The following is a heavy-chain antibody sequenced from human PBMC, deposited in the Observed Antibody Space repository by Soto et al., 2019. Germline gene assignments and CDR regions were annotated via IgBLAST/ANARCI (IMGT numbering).Heavy chain of an antibody. V-gene: IGHV1-69*06. CDR1: GGTFSSYA. CDR3: ARGRMGATRFHY. J-gene: IGHJ4*02. CDR2: IIPIFGTA. Sequence: SVKVSCKASGGTFSSYAISWVRQAPGQGLEWMGGIIPIFGTANYAQKFQGRVTITADKSTSTAYMELSSLRSEDTAVYYCARGRMGATRFHYWGQGTLVTVSS. D-gene: IGHD1-26*01.